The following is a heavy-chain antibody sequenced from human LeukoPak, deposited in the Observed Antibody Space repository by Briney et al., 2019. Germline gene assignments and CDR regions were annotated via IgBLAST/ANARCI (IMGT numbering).Heavy chain of an antibody. CDR1: GFTFSSYW. J-gene: IGHJ5*02. D-gene: IGHD2-15*01. CDR2: INSDGSST. CDR3: ARGYCSGGSCYLKTGNWFDP. Sequence: GGSLRLSCAASGFTFSSYWMHWVRQAPGKGLVWVSRINSDGSSTSYADSVKGRFTISRDNAKNTLYLQMNSLRAEDTAVYYCARGYCSGGSCYLKTGNWFDPWGQGTRVTVSS. V-gene: IGHV3-74*01.